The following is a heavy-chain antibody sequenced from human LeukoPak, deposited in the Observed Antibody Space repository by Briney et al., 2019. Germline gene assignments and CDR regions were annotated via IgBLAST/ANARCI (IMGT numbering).Heavy chain of an antibody. V-gene: IGHV3-64D*09. CDR1: GFSFSNYA. D-gene: IGHD3-10*01. J-gene: IGHJ4*02. CDR3: VKDIHYYGSGNYYNGYFDY. CDR2: ISSNGGST. Sequence: GGSLRLSCSASGFSFSNYAMHWVRQAPGKGLEYVSAISSNGGSTYYADSVKGRFTISRDNSKNTLYLQVSSLRAEDTAVYYCVKDIHYYGSGNYYNGYFDYWGQGTLVTVSS.